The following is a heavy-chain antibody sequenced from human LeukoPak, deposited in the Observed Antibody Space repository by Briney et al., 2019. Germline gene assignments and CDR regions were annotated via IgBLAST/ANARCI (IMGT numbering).Heavy chain of an antibody. V-gene: IGHV4-39*01. Sequence: SETLSLTCTVSGGSISSSSYYWGWVRQPPGTGLEWIGSIYYSGSTHYNPSLKSRVTISVDTSKNQFSLKLSSVTAADTAVYYCASGVVTYAFDIWGQGTMVTVSS. CDR2: IYYSGST. CDR3: ASGVVTYAFDI. J-gene: IGHJ3*02. D-gene: IGHD4-23*01. CDR1: GGSISSSSYY.